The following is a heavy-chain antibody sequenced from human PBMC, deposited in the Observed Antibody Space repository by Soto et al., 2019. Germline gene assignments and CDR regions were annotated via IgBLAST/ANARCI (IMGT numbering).Heavy chain of an antibody. D-gene: IGHD5-12*01. V-gene: IGHV1-69*13. Sequence: ASVKVSCKASGGTFSSYAISWVRQAPGQGLEWMGGIIPIFGTANYAQKFQGRVTITADESTSTAYMELSSLRSEDTAVYYCARGAEMATIADYYYYGMDVWGQGTTVTVSS. J-gene: IGHJ6*02. CDR2: IIPIFGTA. CDR1: GGTFSSYA. CDR3: ARGAEMATIADYYYYGMDV.